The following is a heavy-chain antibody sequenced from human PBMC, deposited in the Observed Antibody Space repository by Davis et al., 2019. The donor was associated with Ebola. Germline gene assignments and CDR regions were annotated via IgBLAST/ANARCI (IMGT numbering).Heavy chain of an antibody. D-gene: IGHD1-7*01. Sequence: PGGSLRLSCTASGFTFGDYAMSWVRQAPGKGLEWVGFIRSKAYGGTTEYAASVKGRFTISRDDSKSIAYLQMNSLKTEDTAVYYCTRDRWNYGYYYYGMDVWGQGTTVTVSS. CDR2: IRSKAYGGTT. CDR3: TRDRWNYGYYYYGMDV. V-gene: IGHV3-49*04. J-gene: IGHJ6*02. CDR1: GFTFGDYA.